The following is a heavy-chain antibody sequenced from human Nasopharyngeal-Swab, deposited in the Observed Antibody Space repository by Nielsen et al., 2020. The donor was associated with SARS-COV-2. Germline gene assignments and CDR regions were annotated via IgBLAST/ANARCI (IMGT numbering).Heavy chain of an antibody. V-gene: IGHV1-2*06. CDR2: INPNSGGT. CDR1: GYTFTGYY. Sequence: ASVKVSCKASGYTFTGYYMHWVRQAPGQGLEWMGRINPNSGGTNYAQKFQGRVTMTRDTSISTAYMELSRLRSDDTAVYYCARLHDLRDSSGYTVDYWGQGTLVTDSS. D-gene: IGHD3-22*01. CDR3: ARLHDLRDSSGYTVDY. J-gene: IGHJ4*02.